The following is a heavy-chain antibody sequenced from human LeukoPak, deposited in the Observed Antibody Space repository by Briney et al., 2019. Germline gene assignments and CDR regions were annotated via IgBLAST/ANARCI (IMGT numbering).Heavy chain of an antibody. CDR3: ARFGVVIGYDY. Sequence: ASVKVSCKASGGTFSSYAISWGRQAPGQGLEWMGRIIPIFGTANYAQKFQGRVTITTDESTSTAYMELSSLRSEDTAVYYCARFGVVIGYDYWGQGTLVTVSS. CDR1: GGTFSSYA. D-gene: IGHD3-3*01. CDR2: IIPIFGTA. V-gene: IGHV1-69*05. J-gene: IGHJ4*02.